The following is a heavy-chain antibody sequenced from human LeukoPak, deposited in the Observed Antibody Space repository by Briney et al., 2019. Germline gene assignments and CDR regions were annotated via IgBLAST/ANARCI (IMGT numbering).Heavy chain of an antibody. J-gene: IGHJ4*02. CDR1: GFTFSSYV. CDR3: ARGFRNPPIPHHFDY. D-gene: IGHD1-14*01. CDR2: ISSSGSTI. V-gene: IGHV3-48*03. Sequence: GGSLRLSCAASGFTFSSYVMNWVRQAPGKGLEWVSYISSSGSTIYYADSVKGRFTISRDNAKNSLYLQMNSLRAEDTAVYYCARGFRNPPIPHHFDYWGQGTLVTVSS.